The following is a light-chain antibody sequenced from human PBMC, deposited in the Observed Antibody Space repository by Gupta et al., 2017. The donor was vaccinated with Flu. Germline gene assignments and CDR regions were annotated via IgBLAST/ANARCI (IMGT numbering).Light chain of an antibody. CDR3: NSRDSHGVPWV. CDR1: DLIYYC. V-gene: IGLV3-19*01. CDR2: GDN. Sequence: SSELTQDPAVSVALGQTVRITCQGGDLIYYCASWYQQRPGQAPLLVIYGDNNRPSGIPDRFSASTSGNTSSLTITATRAEDEADYYCNSRDSHGVPWVFGGGTKLTVL. J-gene: IGLJ3*02.